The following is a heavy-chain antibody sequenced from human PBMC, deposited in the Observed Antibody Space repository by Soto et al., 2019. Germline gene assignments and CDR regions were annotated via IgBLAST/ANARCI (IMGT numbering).Heavy chain of an antibody. CDR2: ISSIGSTI. D-gene: IGHD1-26*01. Sequence: EVQLVESGGGLVQPGGSLRLSCAASGFTFSSYSMNWVRQAPGKGREWVSYISSIGSTIYYADSVKGRFTISRDKAKNSLHLQMNSLRDEDTAVYYCARETAWELLGFDYWGQGTLVTVSS. J-gene: IGHJ4*02. CDR3: ARETAWELLGFDY. CDR1: GFTFSSYS. V-gene: IGHV3-48*02.